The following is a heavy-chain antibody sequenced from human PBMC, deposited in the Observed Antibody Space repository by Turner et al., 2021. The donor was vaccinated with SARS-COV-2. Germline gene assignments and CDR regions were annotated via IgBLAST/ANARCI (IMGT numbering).Heavy chain of an antibody. CDR3: ATGYQLRVNWFDP. V-gene: IGHV1-24*01. CDR2: FDTEDGET. Sequence: QVQLVQSGAEVKKPGASVKVSCKISGYTLTELSMYWVRQAPGKGLEWMGGFDTEDGETIYAKNFKGRVTMTEDTSTDTAYMELSSLRSEDTAVYFCATGYQLRVNWFDPWGQGTLVTVSS. D-gene: IGHD2-2*01. CDR1: GYTLTELS. J-gene: IGHJ5*02.